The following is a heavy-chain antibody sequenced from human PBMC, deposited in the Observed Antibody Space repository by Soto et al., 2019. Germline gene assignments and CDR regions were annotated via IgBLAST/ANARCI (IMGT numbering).Heavy chain of an antibody. CDR3: AKIGSVRVVLDP. CDR2: IKQDGSEK. J-gene: IGHJ5*02. D-gene: IGHD2-15*01. Sequence: GGSLRLSCETSGFRFSLYSMNWVRQAPGKGLEWVAYIKQDGSEKSYVDSVKGRFSISRDNTKNTVYLQMNSLRAEDTAVYYCAKIGSVRVVLDPWGQGAMVTVSS. CDR1: GFRFSLYS. V-gene: IGHV3-7*03.